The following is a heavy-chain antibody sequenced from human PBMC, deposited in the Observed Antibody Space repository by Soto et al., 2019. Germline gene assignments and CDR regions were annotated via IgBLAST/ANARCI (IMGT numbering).Heavy chain of an antibody. CDR2: IYWDDDK. CDR1: GFSLSTSGVG. J-gene: IGHJ4*02. Sequence: QITLKESGPTLVKPTQTLTLTCTFSGFSLSTSGVGVGWIRQPPGKALEWLALIYWDDDKRYSPSLKSRLTITKDTSKNQVVLTMTNMDPVDTATYYCAHRSLVITIVRGENYFDYWGQGTLVTVSS. V-gene: IGHV2-5*02. CDR3: AHRSLVITIVRGENYFDY. D-gene: IGHD3-10*01.